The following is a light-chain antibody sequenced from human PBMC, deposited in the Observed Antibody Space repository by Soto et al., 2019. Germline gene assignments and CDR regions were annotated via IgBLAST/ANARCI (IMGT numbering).Light chain of an antibody. Sequence: TQSPPTLSLSPGERATLSCRASQSISNKLVWYQQKPGQAPRLLISGASSRATGIPDRFSGSGSGTDFTLTISILEPEDFALYYCQQYVSSAITFGQGTRLEIK. V-gene: IGKV3-20*01. J-gene: IGKJ5*01. CDR1: QSISNK. CDR3: QQYVSSAIT. CDR2: GAS.